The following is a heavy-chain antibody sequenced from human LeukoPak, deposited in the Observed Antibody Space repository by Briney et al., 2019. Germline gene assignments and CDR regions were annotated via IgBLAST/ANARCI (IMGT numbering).Heavy chain of an antibody. J-gene: IGHJ4*02. Sequence: PGGSLRLSCAASGFTFSSYAMSWVRQAPGKGLEWVSAISGSGGSTYYADSVKGRFTISRDNSKNTLYLQMNSLRAEDTAVYYCAKKTGIQPLGGNWIDYWGQGTLVTVSS. CDR1: GFTFSSYA. V-gene: IGHV3-23*01. D-gene: IGHD5-18*01. CDR3: AKKTGIQPLGGNWIDY. CDR2: ISGSGGST.